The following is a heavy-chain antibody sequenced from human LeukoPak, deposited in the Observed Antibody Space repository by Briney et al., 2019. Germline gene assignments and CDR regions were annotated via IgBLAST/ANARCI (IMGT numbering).Heavy chain of an antibody. D-gene: IGHD3-10*01. V-gene: IGHV3-23*01. CDR1: GFTFSSYA. Sequence: GGSLRLSCAASGFTFSSYAMSWVRQAPGKGLEWVSAISGSGGSTYYADSVKGRFTISRDNSKNTLYLQMNSLRAEDTAVYYRAKVAISPGPYGSGRTFDYWGQGTLVTVSS. CDR2: ISGSGGST. J-gene: IGHJ4*02. CDR3: AKVAISPGPYGSGRTFDY.